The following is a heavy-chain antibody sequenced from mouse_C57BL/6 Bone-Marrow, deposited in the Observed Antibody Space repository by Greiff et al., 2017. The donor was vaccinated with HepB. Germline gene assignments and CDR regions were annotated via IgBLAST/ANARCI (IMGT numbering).Heavy chain of an antibody. Sequence: QVHVKQSGAELARPGASVKLSCKASGCTFTSYGISWVKQRTGQGLEWIGEIYPRSGNTYYNEKFKGKATLTADKSSSTAYMELRSLTSEDSAVYFCARIGVYDGYHAMDYWGQGTSVTVSS. D-gene: IGHD2-3*01. CDR1: GCTFTSYG. V-gene: IGHV1-81*01. J-gene: IGHJ4*01. CDR2: IYPRSGNT. CDR3: ARIGVYDGYHAMDY.